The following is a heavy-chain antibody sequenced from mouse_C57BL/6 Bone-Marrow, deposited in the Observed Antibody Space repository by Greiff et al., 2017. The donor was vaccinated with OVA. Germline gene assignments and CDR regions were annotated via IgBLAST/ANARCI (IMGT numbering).Heavy chain of an antibody. CDR2: IRNKANGYTT. J-gene: IGHJ2*01. CDR3: ARYIPQQLRLDY. D-gene: IGHD3-2*02. V-gene: IGHV7-3*01. CDR1: GFTFTDYY. Sequence: EVMLVESGGGLVQPGGSLSLSCAASGFTFTDYYLSWVRQPPGKALEWLGFIRNKANGYTTEYSASVKGRFTISRDNSQSILYLQMNALRAEDSATYYCARYIPQQLRLDYWGQGTTLTVSS.